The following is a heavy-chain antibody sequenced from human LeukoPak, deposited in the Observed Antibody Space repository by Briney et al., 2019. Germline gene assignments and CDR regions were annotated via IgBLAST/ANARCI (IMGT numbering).Heavy chain of an antibody. J-gene: IGHJ5*02. V-gene: IGHV4-39*01. D-gene: IGHD2-8*01. CDR1: GGSISSSNYY. Sequence: PSETLSLTCTVSGGSISSSNYYWGWIRQPPGKGVEWIWWCYYCGSTYYNPSPKSRLTISVHTSHNHFSLKPSALTAADTAVYYCARHRYCTNGVCYLVPRAFDHWGQGTLVTVSS. CDR3: ARHRYCTNGVCYLVPRAFDH. CDR2: CYYCGST.